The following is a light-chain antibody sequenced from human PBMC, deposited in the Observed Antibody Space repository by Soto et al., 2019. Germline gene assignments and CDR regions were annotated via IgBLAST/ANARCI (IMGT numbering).Light chain of an antibody. CDR2: GAS. Sequence: EIVVTQSPGTLSLSPGERATLSCRASQSVSNNYLAWYQQKPGQAPRLLIYGASSRATGIPDRFSGSGSGTDFTLTISRLEPDDFAVYYCQQYGSSPRTFGQGTKVEIK. CDR1: QSVSNNY. V-gene: IGKV3-20*01. J-gene: IGKJ1*01. CDR3: QQYGSSPRT.